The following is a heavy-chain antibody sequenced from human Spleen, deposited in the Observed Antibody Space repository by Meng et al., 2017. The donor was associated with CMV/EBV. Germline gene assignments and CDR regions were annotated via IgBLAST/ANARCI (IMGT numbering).Heavy chain of an antibody. CDR2: IRFDGSDK. CDR1: GFTFSSYA. Sequence: GESLKISCAASGFTFSSYAMHWVRQAPGKGLEWVAFIRFDGSDKYYADSLKGRFTIFRDNSKNTLYLQMNSLRVEDTAVYYCAKGEGDSPIWGQGTTVTVSS. J-gene: IGHJ6*02. D-gene: IGHD1-26*01. CDR3: AKGEGDSPI. V-gene: IGHV3-30*02.